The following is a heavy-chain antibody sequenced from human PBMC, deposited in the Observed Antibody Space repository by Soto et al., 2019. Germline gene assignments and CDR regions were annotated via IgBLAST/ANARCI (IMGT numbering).Heavy chain of an antibody. J-gene: IGHJ6*03. CDR3: AREGCSGGSCYLGYYYYMDV. CDR1: GFTFSSYW. Sequence: GGSLRLSCAASGFTFSSYWMHSVRQAPAKGLVWVSRINSDGSSTSYADSVKGRFTISRDNAKNTLYLQMNSLRAEDTAVYYCAREGCSGGSCYLGYYYYMDVWGKGTTVTVSS. D-gene: IGHD2-15*01. CDR2: INSDGSST. V-gene: IGHV3-74*01.